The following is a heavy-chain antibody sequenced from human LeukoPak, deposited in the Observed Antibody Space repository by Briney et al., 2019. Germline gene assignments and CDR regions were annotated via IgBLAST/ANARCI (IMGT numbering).Heavy chain of an antibody. D-gene: IGHD6-6*01. CDR2: INPGGGST. CDR3: ARDIAPRPGPEYYFDS. V-gene: IGHV1-46*01. Sequence: ASVKVSCKASGYTFTSYYMHWVRQAPGQGLEWMGIINPGGGSTNYAQNFQGRVSMTTDMSTTTVYMELSHLRSEDTALYYCARDIAPRPGPEYYFDSWGQGTLVTVPS. J-gene: IGHJ4*02. CDR1: GYTFTSYY.